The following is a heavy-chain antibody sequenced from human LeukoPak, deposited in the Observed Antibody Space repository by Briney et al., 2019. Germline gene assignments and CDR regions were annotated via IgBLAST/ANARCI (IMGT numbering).Heavy chain of an antibody. V-gene: IGHV1-2*02. J-gene: IGHJ1*01. Sequence: ASVKVSCKASGYTFTGYYMHWVRQAPGQGLEWMGWINPNSGGTNYAQKLQGRVTMTRDTSISTAYMELSRLRSDDTAVYYCARVAGYSSGWNKYFQHWGQGTLVTVSS. CDR2: INPNSGGT. D-gene: IGHD6-19*01. CDR3: ARVAGYSSGWNKYFQH. CDR1: GYTFTGYY.